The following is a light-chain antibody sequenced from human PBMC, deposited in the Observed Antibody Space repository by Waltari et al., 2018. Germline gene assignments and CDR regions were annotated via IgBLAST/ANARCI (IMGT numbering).Light chain of an antibody. Sequence: EIVLTQSPGTLSLSPGERATLPHRASQSVSSNSLAWYQQKPGQAPRLLSHGAPSRATGIPDRFSGSGSGPDFNLTISRLEPEEFAVFCCHQYGRSPGTFGQGTKVEIK. CDR2: GAP. J-gene: IGKJ1*01. V-gene: IGKV3-20*01. CDR3: HQYGRSPGT. CDR1: QSVSSNS.